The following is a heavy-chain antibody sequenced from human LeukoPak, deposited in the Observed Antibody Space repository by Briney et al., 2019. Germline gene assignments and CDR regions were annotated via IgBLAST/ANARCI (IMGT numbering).Heavy chain of an antibody. J-gene: IGHJ6*02. D-gene: IGHD3-10*01. V-gene: IGHV4-4*07. Sequence: XXXYXXXWIRQPAGKGLEWIGRIYTSGSTNYNPSLKSRVTMSVDTSKNQFSLKLSSVTAADTAVYYCARGTTLWFGEGYYYYYGMDVWGQGTTVTVSS. CDR3: ARGTTLWFGEGYYYYYGMDV. CDR1: XXXYX. CDR2: IYTSGST.